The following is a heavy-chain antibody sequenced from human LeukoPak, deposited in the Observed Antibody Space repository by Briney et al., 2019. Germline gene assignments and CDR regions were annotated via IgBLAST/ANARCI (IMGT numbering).Heavy chain of an antibody. CDR2: ISSSSSYI. CDR1: GFTFSSYS. V-gene: IGHV3-21*01. D-gene: IGHD3-9*01. J-gene: IGHJ3*02. Sequence: GGSLRLSCAASGFTFSSYSMNWVRQAPGEGLEWVSSISSSSSYIYYADSVKGRFTISRDNAKSSLYLQMNSLRAEDTAVYYCADDMGALDEHAFDIWGQGTMGNVS. CDR3: ADDMGALDEHAFDI.